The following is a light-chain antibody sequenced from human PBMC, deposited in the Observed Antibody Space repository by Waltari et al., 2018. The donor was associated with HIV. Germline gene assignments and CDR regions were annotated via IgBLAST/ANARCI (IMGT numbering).Light chain of an antibody. CDR2: DDA. Sequence: SYILTQSPSVSVAPGKTAQISCGGDNVGSKRVHWYQQKPGQAPLLVIYDDAARPSGIPARFSGSNSGNTATLTITRVEVGDEADYYCQVWDFTTDHVVFGGGTKLTVL. CDR3: QVWDFTTDHVV. J-gene: IGLJ3*02. V-gene: IGLV3-21*03. CDR1: NVGSKR.